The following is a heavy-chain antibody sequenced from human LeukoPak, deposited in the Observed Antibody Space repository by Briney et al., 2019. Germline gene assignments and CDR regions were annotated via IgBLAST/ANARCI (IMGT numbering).Heavy chain of an antibody. V-gene: IGHV4-34*01. CDR1: GGSFSGYY. CDR2: INHSGST. CDR3: ARAGPLYYDFWSGYLTR. D-gene: IGHD3-3*01. J-gene: IGHJ4*02. Sequence: SEALSLTCAVYGGSFSGYYWSWIRQPPGKGLEWIGEINHSGSTNYNPSLKSRVTISVDTSKNQFSLKLSSVTAADTAVYYCARAGPLYYDFWSGYLTRWGQGTLVTVSS.